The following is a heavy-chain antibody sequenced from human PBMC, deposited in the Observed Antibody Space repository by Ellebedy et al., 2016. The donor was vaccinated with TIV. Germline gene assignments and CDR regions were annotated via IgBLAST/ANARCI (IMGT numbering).Heavy chain of an antibody. CDR3: ARTDPWQPIDD. CDR1: GGSVSSTRYY. CDR2: VYYSGSP. V-gene: IGHV4-39*01. Sequence: MPSETLSLTCSVSGGSVSSTRYYWAWIRQPPGKGLEYIGSVYYSGSPYYNPSFKSRVTLSAATSKNQFSLNLRTVPAADTAVYYCARTDPWQPIDDWGQGTLVSVSS. J-gene: IGHJ4*02. D-gene: IGHD2-21*02.